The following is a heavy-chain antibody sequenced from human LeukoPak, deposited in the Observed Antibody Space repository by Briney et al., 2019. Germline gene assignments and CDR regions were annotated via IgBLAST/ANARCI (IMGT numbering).Heavy chain of an antibody. Sequence: GGSLRLSCAASGFTFSNHAMGWVRQAPGKGLEWVSSITGSGGSTYYGDSVKGRFTISRDNSKNTLYLQMNRLRVEDTAVYYCAKDRVSSSANYFDYWGQGTLVTVSS. CDR1: GFTFSNHA. CDR2: ITGSGGST. D-gene: IGHD6-13*01. J-gene: IGHJ4*02. CDR3: AKDRVSSSANYFDY. V-gene: IGHV3-23*01.